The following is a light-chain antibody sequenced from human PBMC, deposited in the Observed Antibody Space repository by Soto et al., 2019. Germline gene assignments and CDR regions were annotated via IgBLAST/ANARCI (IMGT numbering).Light chain of an antibody. CDR1: SSDVGGYTY. V-gene: IGLV2-14*01. J-gene: IGLJ1*01. Sequence: QSALTQPASVSGSPGQSITISCAGTSSDVGGYTYVSWYQQHPGKAPKLMIYDVSNRPSGVSNRFSGSKSGNTASLTISGLQAEDEADYYCTSYISSSTPYVFGGGTKVTVL. CDR3: TSYISSSTPYV. CDR2: DVS.